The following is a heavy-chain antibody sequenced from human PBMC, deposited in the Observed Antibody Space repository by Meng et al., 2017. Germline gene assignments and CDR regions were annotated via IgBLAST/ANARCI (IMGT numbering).Heavy chain of an antibody. J-gene: IGHJ5*02. CDR1: GGTFSSYA. D-gene: IGHD2-21*02. CDR2: IIPIFGTA. Sequence: GQLVWLGGVVKRPGSAVKVSCKACGGTFSSYAISWVRQAPGQGLEWMGGIIPIFGTANYAQKFQGSVTITADESTSTAYMELSSLRSEDTAVYYCAREIAAAYCGGDCYLWGQGTLVTVSS. V-gene: IGHV1-69*01. CDR3: AREIAAAYCGGDCYL.